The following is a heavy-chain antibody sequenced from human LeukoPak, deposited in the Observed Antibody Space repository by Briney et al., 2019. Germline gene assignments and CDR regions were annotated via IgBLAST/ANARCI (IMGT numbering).Heavy chain of an antibody. CDR3: ARLLIYCSSTSCHFDY. Sequence: PSETLSLTCTVSGGSISSSNYYWGWICQPPGKGLEWIGSIYYSGITYYNPSLKSRVTISVETSNNQFSLKLSSVTAADTAMYYCARLLIYCSSTSCHFDYWGQGTLVTVSS. J-gene: IGHJ4*02. CDR2: IYYSGIT. V-gene: IGHV4-39*01. D-gene: IGHD2-2*01. CDR1: GGSISSSNYY.